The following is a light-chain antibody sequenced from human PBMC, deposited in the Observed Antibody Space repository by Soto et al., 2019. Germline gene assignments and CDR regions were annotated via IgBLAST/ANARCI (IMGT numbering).Light chain of an antibody. CDR1: SSDVGGYIL. J-gene: IGLJ2*01. CDR3: CSYVGGDTYLI. Sequence: QSALTQPASVSGSPGQSITISCTGTSSDVGGYILVSWYQQEPGKAPKLMIYEGSKRPSGVSNRFSGSKSGNTASLTISGLQDEDEDHYYCCSYVGGDTYLIFGGGTKVTVL. CDR2: EGS. V-gene: IGLV2-23*01.